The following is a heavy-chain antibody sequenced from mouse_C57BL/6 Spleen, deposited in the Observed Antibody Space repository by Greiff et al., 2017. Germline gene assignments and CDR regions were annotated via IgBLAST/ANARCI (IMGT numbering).Heavy chain of an antibody. J-gene: IGHJ3*01. V-gene: IGHV5-15*01. CDR1: GFTFSDYG. CDR3: ARQKGPRAFAY. CDR2: ISNLAYSI. Sequence: DVKLVESGGGLVQPGGSLKLSCAASGFTFSDYGMAWVRQAPRKGPEWVAFISNLAYSIYYADTVTGRFTISRENAKNTLYLEMSSLRSEDTAMYYCARQKGPRAFAYWRQATLGTASA.